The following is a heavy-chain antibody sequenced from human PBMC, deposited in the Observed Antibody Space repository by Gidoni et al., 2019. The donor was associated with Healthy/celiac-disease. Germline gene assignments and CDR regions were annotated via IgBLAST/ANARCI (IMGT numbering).Heavy chain of an antibody. V-gene: IGHV3-11*05. D-gene: IGHD3-16*01. CDR2: ISSSSSYT. CDR3: ARDPRYDHTPSFDY. Sequence: LEWVSYISSSSSYTNYADSVKGRFTISRDNAKNSLYLQMNSLRAEDTAVYYCARDPRYDHTPSFDYWGQGTLVTVSS. J-gene: IGHJ4*02.